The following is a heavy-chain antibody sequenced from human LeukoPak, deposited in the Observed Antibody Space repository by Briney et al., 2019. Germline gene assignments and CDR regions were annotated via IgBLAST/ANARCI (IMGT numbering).Heavy chain of an antibody. J-gene: IGHJ6*02. CDR3: ARDPDYDFWSGYYRGYYYYGMDV. CDR2: ISSSSSYI. D-gene: IGHD3-3*01. V-gene: IGHV3-21*01. Sequence: PGGSLRLSCAASGFTFSSYSMNWVRQAPGKGLEWVSSISSSSSYIYYADSVEGRFTISRDNAKNSLYLQMNSLRAEDTAVYYCARDPDYDFWSGYYRGYYYYGMDVWGQGTTVTVSS. CDR1: GFTFSSYS.